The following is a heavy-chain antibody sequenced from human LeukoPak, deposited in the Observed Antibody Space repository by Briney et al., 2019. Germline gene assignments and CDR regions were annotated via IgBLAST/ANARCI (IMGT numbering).Heavy chain of an antibody. V-gene: IGHV3-30-3*01. CDR3: ARDLGVHYYYYYGMDV. J-gene: IGHJ6*02. CDR1: GFTFSSYA. CDR2: ISYDGSNK. D-gene: IGHD3-10*01. Sequence: GGSLRLSCAASGFTFSSYAMHWVRQAPGEGLEWVAVISYDGSNKYYADSVKGRFTISRDNSKNTLYLQMNSLRAEDTAVYYCARDLGVHYYYYYGMDVWGQGTTVTVSS.